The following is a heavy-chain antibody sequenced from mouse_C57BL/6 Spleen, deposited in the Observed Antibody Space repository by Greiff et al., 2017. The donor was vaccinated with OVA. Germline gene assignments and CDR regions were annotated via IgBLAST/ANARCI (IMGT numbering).Heavy chain of an antibody. CDR1: GYTFTSYW. CDR2: IDPSDSYT. CDR3: ARRGLNWDGVDY. V-gene: IGHV1-69*01. D-gene: IGHD4-1*01. J-gene: IGHJ2*01. Sequence: QVQLQQPGAELVMPGASVKLSCKASGYTFTSYWMHWVKQRPGQGLEWIGEIDPSDSYTNYNQKFKGKSTLTVDKSSSTAYMQLSSLTSEDSAVYYCARRGLNWDGVDYWGKGTTLTVSS.